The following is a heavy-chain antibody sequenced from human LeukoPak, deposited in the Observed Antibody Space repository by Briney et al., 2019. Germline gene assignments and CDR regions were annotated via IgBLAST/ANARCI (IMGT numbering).Heavy chain of an antibody. D-gene: IGHD4-17*01. V-gene: IGHV4-34*01. CDR1: GESFSSYF. Sequence: SSETLSLTCGVSGESFSSYFWSWIRRSPGEGLEWLGQIRHGGVTTYNPSLMGRVTISVDTSNNQFSLILTSVTAADTAVYYCARGPHFYGDYIRSFPDAFHLWGRGTVVSISS. CDR3: ARGPHFYGDYIRSFPDAFHL. J-gene: IGHJ3*01. CDR2: IRHGGVT.